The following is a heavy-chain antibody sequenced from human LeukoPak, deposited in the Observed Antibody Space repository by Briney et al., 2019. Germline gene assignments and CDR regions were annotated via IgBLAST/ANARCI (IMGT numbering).Heavy chain of an antibody. Sequence: ASVKVSCKASGYTFTSYYMHWVRQAPGQGLEWVGIINPNDGSTSYAQKFQGRDTMTRDTSTSTVYMELRSLRSEDTAVYYCARASGLPFAMTLDYWGQGTLVTVSS. CDR3: ARASGLPFAMTLDY. CDR2: INPNDGST. CDR1: GYTFTSYY. V-gene: IGHV1-46*01. J-gene: IGHJ4*02. D-gene: IGHD2-2*01.